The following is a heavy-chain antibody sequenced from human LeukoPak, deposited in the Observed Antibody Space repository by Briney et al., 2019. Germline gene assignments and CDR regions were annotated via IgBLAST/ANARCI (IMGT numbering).Heavy chain of an antibody. J-gene: IGHJ4*02. CDR1: GYTFTSYY. CDR3: ARLPLGYCSSTSCYRDY. V-gene: IGHV1-46*01. CDR2: INPSGGST. Sequence: ASVKVSCKASGYTFTSYYMHWVRQAPGQGLEWMGIINPSGGSTSYAQKFQGRVTMTRDMSTSTVYMELSSLRSEDTAVYYCARLPLGYCSSTSCYRDYWGQGTLVTVSS. D-gene: IGHD2-2*01.